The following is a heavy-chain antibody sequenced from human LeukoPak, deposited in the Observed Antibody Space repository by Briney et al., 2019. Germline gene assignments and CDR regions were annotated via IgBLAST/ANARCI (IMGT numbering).Heavy chain of an antibody. CDR3: ARANYYGSGSYAPWFDP. Sequence: GSLRLSCAASGFTFSSYGMSWVRQAPGKGLEWVSSISSSSSYIYYTDSVKGRFTISRDDAKNSLYLQMNSLRAEDTAVYYCARANYYGSGSYAPWFDPWGQGTLVTVSS. J-gene: IGHJ5*02. V-gene: IGHV3-21*01. D-gene: IGHD3-10*01. CDR1: GFTFSSYG. CDR2: ISSSSSYI.